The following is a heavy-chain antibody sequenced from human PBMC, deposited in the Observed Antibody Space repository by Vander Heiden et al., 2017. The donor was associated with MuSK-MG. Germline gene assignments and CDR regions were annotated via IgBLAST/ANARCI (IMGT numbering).Heavy chain of an antibody. V-gene: IGHV4-38-2*01. CDR3: ARLGPGSAYDTSRLDY. CDR2: IHHSGSS. J-gene: IGHJ4*02. Sequence: QVQLQESDPGLVKPSETLSLTCAVSGYSISSGYYWGWIRQPPGKGLEWIGTIHHSGSSNYNPSLKSRVTISVDTSKNQFSLKLSSVTAADTAVYYCARLGPGSAYDTSRLDYWGQGTLVTVSS. CDR1: GYSISSGYY. D-gene: IGHD3-3*01.